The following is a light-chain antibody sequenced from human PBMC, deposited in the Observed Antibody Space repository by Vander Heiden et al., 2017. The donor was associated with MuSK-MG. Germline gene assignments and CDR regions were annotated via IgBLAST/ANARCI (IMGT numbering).Light chain of an antibody. V-gene: IGKV1-5*03. CDR2: EAS. Sequence: DIQMTQSPSTLSAFVGDRVTITCRASQSINIWLAWYQQKPGKAPNLLIFEASRLQSGVPSRFSGSGYGTQFTLTIRTRQPDDFATYYCQQYKSYSPITFGQGTRLEIK. CDR3: QQYKSYSPIT. J-gene: IGKJ5*01. CDR1: QSINIW.